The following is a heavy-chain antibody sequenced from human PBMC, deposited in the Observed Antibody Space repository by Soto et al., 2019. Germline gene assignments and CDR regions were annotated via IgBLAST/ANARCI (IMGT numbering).Heavy chain of an antibody. CDR2: IKTETDGGTT. CDR3: TTKRGYYDSSGYYTQVRDRVSE. V-gene: IGHV3-15*07. CDR1: GFIFGNAW. J-gene: IGHJ1*01. D-gene: IGHD3-22*01. Sequence: SLRLSCAASGFIFGNAWMNWVRQAPGKGLEWVGRIKTETDGGTTDYAAPVKGRFTISRDDSKDTLYLQMNSLKTEDTAVYYCTTKRGYYDSSGYYTQVRDRVSEGG.